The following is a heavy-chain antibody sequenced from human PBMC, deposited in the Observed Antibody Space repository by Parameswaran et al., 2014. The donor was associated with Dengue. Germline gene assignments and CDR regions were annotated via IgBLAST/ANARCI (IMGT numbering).Heavy chain of an antibody. CDR2: IYYSGST. Sequence: ASETLSLTCTVSGGSISSSSYYWGWIRQPPGKGLEWIGSIYYSGSTYYNPSLKSRVTISVDTSKNQFSLKLSSVTAADTAVYYCARRGYSVDSWGQGTLVTVSS. CDR3: ARRGYSVDS. CDR1: GGSISSSSYY. D-gene: IGHD3-22*01. J-gene: IGHJ4*02. V-gene: IGHV4-39*01.